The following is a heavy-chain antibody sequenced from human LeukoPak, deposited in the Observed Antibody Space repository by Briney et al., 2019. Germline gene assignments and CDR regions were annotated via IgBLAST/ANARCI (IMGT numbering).Heavy chain of an antibody. J-gene: IGHJ4*02. CDR2: IKQDGSEK. D-gene: IGHD3-3*01. CDR1: GFTFSSYS. V-gene: IGHV3-7*01. Sequence: GGSLRLSCVATGFTFSSYSMSWVRQAPGKGLEWVANIKQDGSEKYYVDSVKGRFTISRDNAKNSLYLQMNSLRAEDTAVYYCARSLYDFWSGYYNEDYWGQGTLVTVSS. CDR3: ARSLYDFWSGYYNEDY.